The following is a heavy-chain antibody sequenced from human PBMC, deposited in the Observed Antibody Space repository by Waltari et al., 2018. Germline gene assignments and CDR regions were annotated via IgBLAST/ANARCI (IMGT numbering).Heavy chain of an antibody. CDR2: IIHTGSS. V-gene: IGHV4-34*12. Sequence: QVQLQQWGAGLLKPSETLSLTCAVFGGSFRDYYWSWIRQPPGKGLELIGEIIHTGSSNCNPSLKSRVTMSVDTPKNQFSLKLSSVTAADTAVYFCARVDVGIRGGYYYYFIDVWGKGTTVTVSS. CDR1: GGSFRDYY. CDR3: ARVDVGIRGGYYYYFIDV. J-gene: IGHJ6*03. D-gene: IGHD3-10*01.